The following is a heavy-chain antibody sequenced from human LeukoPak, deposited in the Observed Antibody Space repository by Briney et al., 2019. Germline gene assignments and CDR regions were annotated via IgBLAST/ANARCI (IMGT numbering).Heavy chain of an antibody. J-gene: IGHJ4*02. Sequence: GRSLRLSCVVSGFTFSGYWIHWVRQVHGKGLVWVSRIHTDVTRTTYGDSVKGRCNISRDNAKNTLYLQMNSLRAEDTAVYYCARGLRAMATHVDYWGQGTLVTVSS. CDR3: ARGLRAMATHVDY. CDR2: IHTDVTRT. D-gene: IGHD5-18*01. CDR1: GFTFSGYW. V-gene: IGHV3-74*01.